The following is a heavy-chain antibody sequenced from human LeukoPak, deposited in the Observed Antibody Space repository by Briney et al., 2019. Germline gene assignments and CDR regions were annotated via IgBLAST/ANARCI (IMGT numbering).Heavy chain of an antibody. D-gene: IGHD6-13*01. CDR1: GFTFSSYG. V-gene: IGHV3-30*02. Sequence: GGSLRLSCAASGFTFSSYGMHWVRQAPGKGLEWVAFIRYDGSNKYYADSVKGRFTISGDNSKNTLYLQMNSLRAEDTAVYYCAKDRYSSSWYWASFDYWGQGTLVTVSS. CDR3: AKDRYSSSWYWASFDY. J-gene: IGHJ4*02. CDR2: IRYDGSNK.